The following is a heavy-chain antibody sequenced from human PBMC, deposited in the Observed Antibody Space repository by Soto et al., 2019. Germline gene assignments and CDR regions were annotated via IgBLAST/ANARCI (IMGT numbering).Heavy chain of an antibody. Sequence: QMQLEQSGPEVKKPGTSVKVSCKASGFTFTSSAFQWVRQARGQRLEWIGWIAAGRGYTNYAQRFQDRVTLTRDMSTATTYMELSRLTSEDTAIYYCAADATAWQQMVPSDYWGQGPLVTVSS. CDR3: AADATAWQQMVPSDY. CDR2: IAAGRGYT. J-gene: IGHJ4*02. V-gene: IGHV1-58*01. CDR1: GFTFTSSA. D-gene: IGHD2-8*01.